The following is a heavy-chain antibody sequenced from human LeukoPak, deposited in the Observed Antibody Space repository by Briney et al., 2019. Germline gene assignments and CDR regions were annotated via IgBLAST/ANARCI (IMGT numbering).Heavy chain of an antibody. J-gene: IGHJ4*02. CDR1: GGTFSSYA. V-gene: IGHV1-69*04. CDR2: IIPILGIA. CDR3: ARVRVGATHAYYFDY. D-gene: IGHD1-26*01. Sequence: GASVKVSCKASGGTFSSYAISWVRQAPGQGLEWMGRIIPILGIANYAQKFQGRVTITADKSTSTAYMELSSLRSEDTAVYYCARVRVGATHAYYFDYWGQGTLVTVSS.